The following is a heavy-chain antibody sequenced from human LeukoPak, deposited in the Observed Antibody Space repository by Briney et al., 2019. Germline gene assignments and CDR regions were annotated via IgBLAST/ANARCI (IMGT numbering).Heavy chain of an antibody. J-gene: IGHJ4*02. V-gene: IGHV3-30*18. Sequence: GRSLRLSCAASGFTFSNYGMHWVRQAPGKGLEWVAVISYDGSNKYYADSMKGRFTISRDNSKNTLYLQMNSLRAEDTAVYYCVEGQPGGTQLPSWAPYYFDYWGQGTLVTVSS. CDR1: GFTFSNYG. D-gene: IGHD5-18*01. CDR2: ISYDGSNK. CDR3: VEGQPGGTQLPSWAPYYFDY.